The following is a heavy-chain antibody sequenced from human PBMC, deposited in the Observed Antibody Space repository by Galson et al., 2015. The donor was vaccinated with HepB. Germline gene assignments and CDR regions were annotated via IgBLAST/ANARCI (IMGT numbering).Heavy chain of an antibody. CDR1: GFIFSSYA. CDR2: VSYDGTNK. Sequence: SLRLSCAASGFIFSSYALHWVRQAPGKGLEWVAYVSYDGTNKHYADSVKGRFTISRDKSKNTLYLHMNSQREEDTAVYYCARKGEYFFDYWGQGTLVTVSS. CDR3: ARKGEYFFDY. V-gene: IGHV3-30*04. J-gene: IGHJ4*02.